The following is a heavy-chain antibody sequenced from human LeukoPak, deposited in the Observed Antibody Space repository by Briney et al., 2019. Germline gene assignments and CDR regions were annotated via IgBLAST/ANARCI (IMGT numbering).Heavy chain of an antibody. J-gene: IGHJ6*03. CDR1: GGSISSYY. D-gene: IGHD6-13*01. CDR3: ARVVGFIAARDYYYYMDV. Sequence: SETLSLTCTVSGGSISSYYWSWIRQPAGKGLEWIGRIYTSGSTNYNPSLKSRVTMSVDTSKNQFSLKLSSVTAADTAVYYCARVVGFIAARDYYYYMDVWGKGTTVTVSS. CDR2: IYTSGST. V-gene: IGHV4-4*07.